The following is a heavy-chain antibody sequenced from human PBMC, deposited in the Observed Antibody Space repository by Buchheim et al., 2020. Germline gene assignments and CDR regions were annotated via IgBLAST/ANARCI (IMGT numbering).Heavy chain of an antibody. D-gene: IGHD3-10*01. CDR1: GGSFTVYY. CDR2: VNHSGFT. CDR3: AKLRGDHYGSGGFDP. Sequence: QVQVQQWGAGLLKPSETLSLTCAVYGGSFTVYYWNWIRQSPGKGLEWIGEVNHSGFTNYNPSLENRVTISVDTSKNHFSLTLTSVTAADTAIYYRAKLRGDHYGSGGFDPWGQGTL. J-gene: IGHJ5*02. V-gene: IGHV4-34*01.